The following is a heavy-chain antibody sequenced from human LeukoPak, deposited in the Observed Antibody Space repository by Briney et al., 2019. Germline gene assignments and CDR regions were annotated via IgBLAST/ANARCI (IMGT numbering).Heavy chain of an antibody. CDR3: AKDLFGSNWYNWFDP. D-gene: IGHD6-13*01. J-gene: IGHJ5*02. CDR2: ISYDGNDK. V-gene: IGHV3-30*18. Sequence: GGSLRLSCAASGFTFSTYNMHWVRRAPGKGLEWVAVISYDGNDKYYADSVKGRFTISRDNSKNTLYLQMDSLRAEDTAVYYCAKDLFGSNWYNWFDPWGQGTLVTVSS. CDR1: GFTFSTYN.